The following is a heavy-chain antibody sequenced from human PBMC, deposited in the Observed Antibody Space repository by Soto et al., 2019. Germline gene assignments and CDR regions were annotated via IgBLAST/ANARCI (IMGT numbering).Heavy chain of an antibody. Sequence: ASVKVSCKVSGYTLTELSMHWVRQAPGKGLEWMGGFDPEDGETIYAQKFQGRVTMTEDTSTDTAYMELSSLRSEDTAVYYCATDAYSSSWDYYYGMDVWGQGTTVTVSS. D-gene: IGHD6-13*01. CDR1: GYTLTELS. CDR3: ATDAYSSSWDYYYGMDV. J-gene: IGHJ6*02. V-gene: IGHV1-24*01. CDR2: FDPEDGET.